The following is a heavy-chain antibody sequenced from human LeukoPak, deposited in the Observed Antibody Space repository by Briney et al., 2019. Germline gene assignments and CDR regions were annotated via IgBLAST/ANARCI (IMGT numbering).Heavy chain of an antibody. CDR2: INGDGRST. CDR3: GRGLGGAASY. D-gene: IGHD3-16*01. Sequence: HSGGSLRLSCAASGFTFSNAWMSWVRQAPGKGLVWVSRINGDGRSTTYADSVKGRFTISRDNAKNTLYLEMNSLRAEDTAVYYCGRGLGGAASYWGQGTLVTVSS. J-gene: IGHJ4*02. V-gene: IGHV3-74*01. CDR1: GFTFSNAW.